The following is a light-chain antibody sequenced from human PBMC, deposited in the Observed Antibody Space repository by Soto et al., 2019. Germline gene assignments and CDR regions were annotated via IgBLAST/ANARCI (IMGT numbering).Light chain of an antibody. V-gene: IGKV3-15*01. J-gene: IGKJ5*01. Sequence: EIVMTQSPATLSVSPGERATLSCRASQSVSLNLAWYQQKPGRAPRLLIYGASTRATGVPARFSGSGSGTEFTLTISSLEPEDFAVYYCQQRRSWQVTFGQGTRLEIK. CDR3: QQRRSWQVT. CDR2: GAS. CDR1: QSVSLN.